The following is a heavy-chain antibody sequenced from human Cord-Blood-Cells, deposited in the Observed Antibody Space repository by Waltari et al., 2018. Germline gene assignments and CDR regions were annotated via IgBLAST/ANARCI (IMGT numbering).Heavy chain of an antibody. Sequence: EVQLVESGGGLVKPGGSLRLSCAASGFTFSSYSMNWVRQAPGKGLEWVSSISSSSSYIYYADSVKGRFTISRDNAKNSLYLQMNSLRAEDTAVYYCARVNSSSSQESYYYYMDVWGKGTTVTVSS. V-gene: IGHV3-21*01. CDR2: ISSSSSYI. CDR3: ARVNSSSSQESYYYYMDV. CDR1: GFTFSSYS. D-gene: IGHD6-6*01. J-gene: IGHJ6*03.